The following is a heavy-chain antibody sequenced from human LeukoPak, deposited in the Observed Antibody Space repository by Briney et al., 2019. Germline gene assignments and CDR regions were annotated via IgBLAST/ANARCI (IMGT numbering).Heavy chain of an antibody. D-gene: IGHD3-16*02. CDR1: GFTFSSYA. CDR2: ISGSGGST. CDR3: AKDRRYYDSVWGSYPPSPIDY. Sequence: GGSLRLSCAASGFTFSSYAMSWVRQAPGKGREWVSAISGSGGSTYYANSVKGRFTISRDNSKNTLYLQMNSLRAEDTAVYYCAKDRRYYDSVWGSYPPSPIDYWGQGTLVTVSS. V-gene: IGHV3-23*01. J-gene: IGHJ4*02.